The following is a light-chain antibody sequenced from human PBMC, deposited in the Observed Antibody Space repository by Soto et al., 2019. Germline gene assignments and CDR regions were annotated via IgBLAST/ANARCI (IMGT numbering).Light chain of an antibody. Sequence: QSVLTQPPSASGTPGQKVTMSCSGSTSNIGSNTVNWYQQLPGKAPKLLIYSSKQRASGVPDRVSGSKSGTSASLAISGLQSEDEADYYCCSYAGSSTLVFGGGTKLTVL. J-gene: IGLJ2*01. CDR2: SSK. V-gene: IGLV1-44*01. CDR3: CSYAGSSTLV. CDR1: TSNIGSNT.